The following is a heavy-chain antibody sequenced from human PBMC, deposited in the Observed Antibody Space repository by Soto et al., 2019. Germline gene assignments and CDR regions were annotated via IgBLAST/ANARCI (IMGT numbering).Heavy chain of an antibody. J-gene: IGHJ4*02. Sequence: EVQLVESGGGLVKPGGSLRLSCAASGFTFSSYSMNWVRQAPGKGLEWVSSISSSSSYIYYADSVKGRFTISRDNAKNSLYLQMNSLRAEDTAVYYCARAWDIVVVPAANGVIDYWGQGTLVTVSS. D-gene: IGHD2-2*01. CDR3: ARAWDIVVVPAANGVIDY. CDR1: GFTFSSYS. V-gene: IGHV3-21*01. CDR2: ISSSSSYI.